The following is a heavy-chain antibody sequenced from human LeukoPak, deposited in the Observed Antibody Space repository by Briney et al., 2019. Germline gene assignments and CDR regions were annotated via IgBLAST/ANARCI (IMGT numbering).Heavy chain of an antibody. CDR3: ARRGDDIVVVDNWLDP. J-gene: IGHJ5*02. CDR2: IYYSGST. CDR1: GGSISSYY. V-gene: IGHV4-59*01. Sequence: PSETLSLTCTVSGGSISSYYWSWIRQPPGKGLEWIGYIYYSGSTNYNPSLKSRVTISVDTSKNQFSLKLSSVTAADTAVYYCARRGDDIVVVDNWLDPWGQGTLVTVSS. D-gene: IGHD3-22*01.